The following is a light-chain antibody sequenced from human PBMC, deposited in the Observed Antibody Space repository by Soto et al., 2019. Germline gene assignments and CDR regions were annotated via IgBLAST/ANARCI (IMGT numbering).Light chain of an antibody. Sequence: DIVLTQSPGTLSLSPGKRATLSCRASQTVDSNFLAWYQQKPGQAPRLLIYAASTRATGIPDRFSGSGSGTDFNLTIGRLDPEDFAVYYCLKYGSSPGWTFGPGTKMEIK. V-gene: IGKV3-20*01. CDR3: LKYGSSPGWT. CDR1: QTVDSNF. J-gene: IGKJ1*01. CDR2: AAS.